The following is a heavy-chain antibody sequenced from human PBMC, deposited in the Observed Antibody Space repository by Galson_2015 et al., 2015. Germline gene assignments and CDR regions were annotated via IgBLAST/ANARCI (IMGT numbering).Heavy chain of an antibody. D-gene: IGHD2-15*01. V-gene: IGHV3-48*02. CDR3: ARGDNYGDY. Sequence: SLRLSCAASGFTFSTYNMNWVRQAPGKGLEWVSYISSSTTTIYYADSVKGRFTISRDNAKNSLYLQMNSLRDEDTAVYYCARGDNYGDYRGQGTLVTVSS. CDR1: GFTFSTYN. J-gene: IGHJ4*02. CDR2: ISSSTTTI.